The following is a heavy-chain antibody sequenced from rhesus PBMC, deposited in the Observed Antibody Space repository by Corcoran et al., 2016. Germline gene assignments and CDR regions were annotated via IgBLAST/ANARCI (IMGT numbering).Heavy chain of an antibody. D-gene: IGHD3-28*01. J-gene: IGHJ3*01. CDR2: IYGSGSST. Sequence: QLQLQESGPGLVKPSETLSVTCAVSGGSISSSYWCWIRQAPGKGLEWIGYIYGSGSSTNYNPSLKSRVTLSVDTSKNQLSLKLSSVTAADTAVYYCASYDSGYYEDAFDFWGQGLRVTVSS. CDR1: GGSISSSY. CDR3: ASYDSGYYEDAFDF. V-gene: IGHV4-169*02.